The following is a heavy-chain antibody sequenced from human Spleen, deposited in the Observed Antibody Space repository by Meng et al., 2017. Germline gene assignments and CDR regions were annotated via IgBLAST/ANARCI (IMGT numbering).Heavy chain of an antibody. J-gene: IGHJ4*02. D-gene: IGHD3-10*01. CDR3: AKDRVLTYYYGSGNYDIDY. CDR2: ISWNSGSI. Sequence: GGSLRLSCAASGFTFDDYAMHWVRQAPGKGLEWVSGISWNSGSIGYADSVKGRFTFSRDNSRNTLYLEMNSLRAEDTAVYYCAKDRVLTYYYGSGNYDIDYWGQGTLVTVSS. CDR1: GFTFDDYA. V-gene: IGHV3-9*01.